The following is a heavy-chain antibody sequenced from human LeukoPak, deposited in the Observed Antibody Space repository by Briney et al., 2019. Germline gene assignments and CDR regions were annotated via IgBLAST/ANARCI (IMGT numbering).Heavy chain of an antibody. CDR2: MNPNSGNT. Sequence: VASVKVSCKASGYTITSYDINWVRQATGQGLEWMGWMNPNSGNTGYAQKFQGRVTMTRNTSISTAYMELSSLRSEDTAVYYCARGWYGQLTFDPWGQGTLVTVSS. J-gene: IGHJ5*02. CDR3: ARGWYGQLTFDP. CDR1: GYTITSYD. V-gene: IGHV1-8*01. D-gene: IGHD6-13*01.